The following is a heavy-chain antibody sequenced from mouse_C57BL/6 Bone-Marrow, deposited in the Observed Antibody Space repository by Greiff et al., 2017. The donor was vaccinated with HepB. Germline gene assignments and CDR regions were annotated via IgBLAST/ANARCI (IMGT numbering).Heavy chain of an antibody. V-gene: IGHV1-18*01. J-gene: IGHJ4*01. D-gene: IGHD2-2*01. Sequence: EVKLMESGPELVKPGASVKIPCKASGYTFTDYNMDWVKQSHGKSLEWIGDINPNNGGTIYNQKFKGKATLTVDKSSSTAYMELRSLTSEDTAVYYCARRLPYYYAMDYWGQGTSVTVSS. CDR1: GYTFTDYN. CDR2: INPNNGGT. CDR3: ARRLPYYYAMDY.